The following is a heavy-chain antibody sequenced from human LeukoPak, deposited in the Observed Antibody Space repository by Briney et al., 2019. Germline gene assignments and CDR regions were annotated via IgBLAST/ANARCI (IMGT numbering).Heavy chain of an antibody. D-gene: IGHD2-8*01. J-gene: IGHJ4*02. V-gene: IGHV3-15*01. CDR3: TGSPYATNDF. Sequence: PGGSLRLSCAASGFTFSDAWMSWVRQAPGKGLEGVGRIKSKRRGGTTDYAAPVKGRFTISRDDSKSTLYLQMNGLKSEDTALYYCTGSPYATNDFWGQGTWVTVSS. CDR2: IKSKRRGGTT. CDR1: GFTFSDAW.